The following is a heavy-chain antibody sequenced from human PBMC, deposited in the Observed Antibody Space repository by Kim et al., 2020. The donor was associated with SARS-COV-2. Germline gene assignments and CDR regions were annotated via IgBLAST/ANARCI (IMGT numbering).Heavy chain of an antibody. D-gene: IGHD3-10*01. CDR1: GGSFSGYY. V-gene: IGHV4-34*01. CDR3: ARRLSNTSGWGSHYCDL. J-gene: IGHJ4*02. Sequence: SETLSLTCAVYGGSFSGYYWSWIRQPQGKGLEWMGEFNHSGRPNSNPSLRSRVTISVDTSKNQFSLKRTPVTAADAAVYFCARRLSNTSGWGSHYCDLWGQGILVTVSS. CDR2: FNHSGRP.